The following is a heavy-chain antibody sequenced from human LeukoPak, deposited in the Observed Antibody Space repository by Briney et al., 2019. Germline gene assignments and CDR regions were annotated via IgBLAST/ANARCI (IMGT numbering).Heavy chain of an antibody. Sequence: PGGSLRLSCAASGFTFSGSAMHWVRQAPGKGLEWVGRIRSKANSYATAYAASVKGRFTISRDDSKNTAYLQMNSLKTEDTAVYYCTSDSSGYYKYYYFDYWGQGTLVTVSS. D-gene: IGHD3-22*01. CDR2: IRSKANSYAT. CDR3: TSDSSGYYKYYYFDY. J-gene: IGHJ4*02. V-gene: IGHV3-73*01. CDR1: GFTFSGSA.